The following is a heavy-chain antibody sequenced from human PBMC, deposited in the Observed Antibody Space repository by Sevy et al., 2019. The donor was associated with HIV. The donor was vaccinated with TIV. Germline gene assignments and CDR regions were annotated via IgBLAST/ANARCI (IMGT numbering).Heavy chain of an antibody. J-gene: IGHJ6*02. V-gene: IGHV3-9*01. CDR3: AKDKLMGYYDSYGMDV. CDR1: GFKFDDYA. D-gene: IGHD3-22*01. Sequence: GGSLRLSCATSGFKFDDYAMHWVRQAPGKGLEWVSSISWNSGSRDYADSVRGRFTISRDKAKNSVHLQMNNLRPEDTALYYCAKDKLMGYYDSYGMDVWGQGTAVTVSS. CDR2: ISWNSGSR.